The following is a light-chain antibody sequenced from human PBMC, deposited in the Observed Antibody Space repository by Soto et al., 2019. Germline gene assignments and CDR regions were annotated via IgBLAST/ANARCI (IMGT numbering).Light chain of an antibody. CDR2: GAS. V-gene: IGKV3D-15*01. CDR1: QSVNIH. J-gene: IGKJ1*01. CDR3: QQYNKWPRT. Sequence: EIVMTQSPSTLSVSPGESASRSCWASQSVNIHLAWYQQKPGQAPRLLIYGASARATGIPAKFSGSGSGTEFTLTISSLQSEDFAVYYCQQYNKWPRTFGQGTKVDIK.